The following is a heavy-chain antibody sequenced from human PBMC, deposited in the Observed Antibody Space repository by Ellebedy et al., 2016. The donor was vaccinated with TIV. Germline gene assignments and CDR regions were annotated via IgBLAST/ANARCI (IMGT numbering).Heavy chain of an antibody. CDR2: VSYDGSIK. CDR1: GFSFSSYA. CDR3: ARDWGLSVIGVVINWYFDL. Sequence: PGGSLRLSCAASGFSFSSYAMHWVRQAPGMGLEWVAVVSYDGSIKNYVDSVKGRFTISRDNSRNTISLQMSSLRPEDTAVYYCARDWGLSVIGVVINWYFDLWGRGTVVTVSS. J-gene: IGHJ2*01. V-gene: IGHV3-30*04. D-gene: IGHD3-22*01.